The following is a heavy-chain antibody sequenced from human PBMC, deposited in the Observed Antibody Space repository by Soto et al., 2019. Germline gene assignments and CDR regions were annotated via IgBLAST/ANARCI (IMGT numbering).Heavy chain of an antibody. CDR3: AIDTAHGDYVFAFDI. Sequence: ASVKVSCKASGYTFTSYGISWVRQAPGQGLEWMGWISAYNGNTNYAQKLQGRVTMTTDTSTSTAYMELRSLRSDDTAVYYCAIDTAHGDYVFAFDIWGQGTMVTVSS. D-gene: IGHD4-17*01. CDR1: GYTFTSYG. CDR2: ISAYNGNT. J-gene: IGHJ3*02. V-gene: IGHV1-18*01.